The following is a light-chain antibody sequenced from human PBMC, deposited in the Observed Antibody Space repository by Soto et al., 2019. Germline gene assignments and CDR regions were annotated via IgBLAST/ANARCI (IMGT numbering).Light chain of an antibody. CDR1: SSDVDGYNY. V-gene: IGLV2-14*01. CDR3: SSYTSSSLYV. Sequence: QSALTQPASVSGSPGQSITISCTGTSSDVDGYNYVSWYQQHPGKAPKLMIYEVSNRPSGVSNRFSGSKSGNTASLTISGLQAEDEADYYCSSYTSSSLYVFGTGTKVTVL. CDR2: EVS. J-gene: IGLJ1*01.